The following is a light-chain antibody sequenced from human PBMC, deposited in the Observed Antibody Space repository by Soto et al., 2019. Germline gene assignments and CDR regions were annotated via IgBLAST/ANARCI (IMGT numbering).Light chain of an antibody. CDR3: QQYGSSTIT. Sequence: IVLTQSQGTPSLSPGERATLSCRASQSVSSSYLAWYQQKPGQAPRLVIHGASSRATGIPDRISGSGSGTDFTLTISRLENEDVAVYYCQQYGSSTITFGQGTRLEIK. V-gene: IGKV3-20*01. J-gene: IGKJ5*01. CDR2: GAS. CDR1: QSVSSSY.